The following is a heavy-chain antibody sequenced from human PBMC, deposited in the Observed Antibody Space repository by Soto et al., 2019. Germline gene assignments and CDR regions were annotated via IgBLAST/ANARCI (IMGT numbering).Heavy chain of an antibody. CDR3: AKGPLGSGYDLDS. V-gene: IGHV3-23*01. D-gene: IGHD5-12*01. CDR1: GFTFSNYV. Sequence: EVQLLDSGGGLVQPGGSLRLSCAASGFTFSNYVMNWVRQAPGKGLDWVSAISASGGRTYYADSVKGRFTSSRDNSKNTLYLQMSSLRAEDTAVYYCAKGPLGSGYDLDSWGQGTLVTVSS. CDR2: ISASGGRT. J-gene: IGHJ4*02.